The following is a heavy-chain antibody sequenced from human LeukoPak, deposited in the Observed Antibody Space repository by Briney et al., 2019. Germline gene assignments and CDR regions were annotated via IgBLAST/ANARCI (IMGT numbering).Heavy chain of an antibody. J-gene: IGHJ6*03. D-gene: IGHD3-10*01. CDR3: ARVSKPGWFDYYYMDV. V-gene: IGHV3-30*04. CDR1: GFTFNSYA. Sequence: PGGSLRLSCAASGFTFNSYAMKWVRQAPGKGLEWLAVVLSDGSDQYYGDSVQGRFTVSRDNSKNTLYLQMDKLRFEDTAVYYCARVSKPGWFDYYYMDVWGKGTTVIVSS. CDR2: VLSDGSDQ.